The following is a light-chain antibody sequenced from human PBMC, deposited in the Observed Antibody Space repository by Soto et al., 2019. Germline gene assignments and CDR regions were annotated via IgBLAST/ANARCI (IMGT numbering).Light chain of an antibody. V-gene: IGKV3-20*01. CDR2: GAS. CDR3: QQYGSSPMYT. Sequence: EIVLTQSPGTLSLSPGEGATLSCRASQSVSSSYLAWYQQKPGQAPRLLIYGASSRATGIPDRFSGSGSGTDFTLTISRLEPEDFAVYYCQQYGSSPMYTVGQGTKVDIK. J-gene: IGKJ2*01. CDR1: QSVSSSY.